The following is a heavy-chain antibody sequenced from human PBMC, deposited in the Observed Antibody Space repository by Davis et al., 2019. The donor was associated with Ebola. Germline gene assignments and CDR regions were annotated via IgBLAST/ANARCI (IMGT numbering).Heavy chain of an antibody. D-gene: IGHD6-19*01. J-gene: IGHJ4*02. CDR3: ARGESAWYSDS. CDR2: VIPVTETP. CDR1: GYTFTGYY. Sequence: SVKVSCKASGYTFTGYYMHWVRQAPGQGLEWMGGVIPVTETPNYGQKFQGRVTVTADESTNTAYMELNSLTSDDTAVYYCARGESAWYSDSWGQGTLVIVSS. V-gene: IGHV1-69*13.